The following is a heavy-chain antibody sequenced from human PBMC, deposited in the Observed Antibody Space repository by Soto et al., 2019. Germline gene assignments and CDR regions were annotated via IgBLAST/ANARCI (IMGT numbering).Heavy chain of an antibody. CDR2: ISGLGSS. CDR3: ARDAVGATHFDY. V-gene: IGHV4-59*01. Sequence: SGTLSLTCTVSGFSISSYYLSWIRQPPGKGLEWIGHISGLGSSRYNPSLKSRATISADASKNQFSLRLTSVTVADTAIYYCARDAVGATHFDYWGQGAPVTVSS. CDR1: GFSISSYY. J-gene: IGHJ4*02. D-gene: IGHD1-26*01.